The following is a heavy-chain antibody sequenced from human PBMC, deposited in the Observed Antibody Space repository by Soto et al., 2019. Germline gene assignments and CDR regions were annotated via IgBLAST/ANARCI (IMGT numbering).Heavy chain of an antibody. V-gene: IGHV1-3*01. J-gene: IGHJ5*02. CDR1: GYTFTSYA. CDR2: INAGHGNT. Sequence: ASVKVSCKASGYTFTSYAMHWVRQAPGQRLEWMGWINAGHGNTKYSQKFQGRVTITTDTSASTAYMELSSLRSEDTAVYYCARDGIAAAGTSWFDPWGQGTLVTVSS. CDR3: ARDGIAAAGTSWFDP. D-gene: IGHD6-13*01.